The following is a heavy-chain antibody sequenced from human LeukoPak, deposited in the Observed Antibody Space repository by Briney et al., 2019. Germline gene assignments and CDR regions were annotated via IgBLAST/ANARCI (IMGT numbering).Heavy chain of an antibody. D-gene: IGHD3-22*01. CDR3: AKDYYDSSGYWNGGY. Sequence: GSLRLSCAASGFTFSSYAMSWVRQAPGKGLEWVSAISGSGGSTYYADSVKGRFTISRDNSKNTLYLQMNSLRAEDTAVYYCAKDYYDSSGYWNGGYWGQGTLVTVSS. V-gene: IGHV3-23*01. CDR1: GFTFSSYA. CDR2: ISGSGGST. J-gene: IGHJ4*02.